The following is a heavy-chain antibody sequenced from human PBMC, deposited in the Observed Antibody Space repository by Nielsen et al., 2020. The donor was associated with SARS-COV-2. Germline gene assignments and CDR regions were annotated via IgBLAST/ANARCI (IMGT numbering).Heavy chain of an antibody. J-gene: IGHJ4*02. D-gene: IGHD2-15*01. CDR3: ARVSAANLLGY. Sequence: GGSLRLSCTASGFTFSDYYMSWIRQAPGKGLEWVSYISDSSGYTNYADSVKGRFTISRDNAKNSLYLQMNSLRAEDTAVYYCARVSAANLLGYWGQGTLVTVSS. V-gene: IGHV3-11*05. CDR1: GFTFSDYY. CDR2: ISDSSGYT.